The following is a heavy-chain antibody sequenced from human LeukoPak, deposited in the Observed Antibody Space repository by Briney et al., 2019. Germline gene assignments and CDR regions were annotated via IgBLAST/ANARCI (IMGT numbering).Heavy chain of an antibody. CDR2: TRNKANSYTT. D-gene: IGHD3-10*01. Sequence: PGGSLRLSCGASGFSFSTYGMHWVRQAPGKGLEWVGRTRNKANSYTTEYAASVKGRFTISRDDSKKSLYLQMNSLKTEDTAVYYCARESGGGVLGYFDLWGRGTLVSVSS. V-gene: IGHV3-72*01. J-gene: IGHJ2*01. CDR3: ARESGGGVLGYFDL. CDR1: GFSFSTYG.